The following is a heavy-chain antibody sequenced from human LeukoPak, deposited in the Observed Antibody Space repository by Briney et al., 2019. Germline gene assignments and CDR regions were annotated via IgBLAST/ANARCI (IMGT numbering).Heavy chain of an antibody. J-gene: IGHJ4*02. V-gene: IGHV3-21*01. CDR1: GFTFSSYS. CDR2: ISSSSSYI. Sequence: GGSLRLSCAASGFTFSSYSRNWVRQAPGKGLEWVSFISSSSSYIYYADSVKGRFTISRDNAKNSLYLQMNSLRAEDTAVYYCAREGTVVTYYFDYWGQGTLVTVSS. CDR3: AREGTVVTYYFDY. D-gene: IGHD4-23*01.